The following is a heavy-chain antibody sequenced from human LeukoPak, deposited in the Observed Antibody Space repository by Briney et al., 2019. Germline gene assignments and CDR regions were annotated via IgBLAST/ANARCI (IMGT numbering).Heavy chain of an antibody. Sequence: GGSLRLSCAASGFPFSSYGMHWVRQAPGKGLEWVAYIRYDGINEYYADSVKGRFTISRDISRKTLYLQMNSLRAEDTAVYYCARDDGGFGGDYVAFDIWGQGTMVTVSS. CDR1: GFPFSSYG. D-gene: IGHD4-17*01. J-gene: IGHJ3*02. CDR2: IRYDGINE. V-gene: IGHV3-30*02. CDR3: ARDDGGFGGDYVAFDI.